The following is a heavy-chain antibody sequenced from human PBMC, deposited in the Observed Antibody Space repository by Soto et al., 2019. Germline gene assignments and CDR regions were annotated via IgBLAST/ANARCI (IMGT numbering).Heavy chain of an antibody. J-gene: IGHJ4*02. CDR3: AKGGRQWLVTSDFNY. V-gene: IGHV3-30*18. CDR2: VSHDGRNT. Sequence: GGSLSLSCAASGFTFGDYAMHWVRQAPGKGLEWVAVVSHDGRNTHYADSVKGRFTISRDSSKNTVSLEMTSLRAEDTAVYYCAKGGRQWLVTSDFNYWGQGALVTVSS. CDR1: GFTFGDYA. D-gene: IGHD6-19*01.